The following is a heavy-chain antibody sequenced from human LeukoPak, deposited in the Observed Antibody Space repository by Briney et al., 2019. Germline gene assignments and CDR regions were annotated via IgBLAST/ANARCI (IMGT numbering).Heavy chain of an antibody. CDR1: GFTFSNYD. D-gene: IGHD1-7*01. Sequence: GGSLRLSCAASGFTFSNYDMHWVRQAPGKGLEWVAVISYDGSNKYYADSVKGRFTIPRDNSKNTVYLQMNSLRAEDTAVYYCAKDREGTTFDNWGQGTLVTVSS. CDR3: AKDREGTTFDN. J-gene: IGHJ4*02. CDR2: ISYDGSNK. V-gene: IGHV3-30*18.